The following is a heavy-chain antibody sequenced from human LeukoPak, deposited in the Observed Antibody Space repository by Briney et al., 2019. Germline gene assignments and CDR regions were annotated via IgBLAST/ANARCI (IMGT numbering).Heavy chain of an antibody. D-gene: IGHD4-17*01. CDR3: ARDFTTSGYIYGDYSYYYYGMDV. Sequence: ASVKVSCKASGYTFTGYYIHWVRQAPGQGLEWMGWISAYNGNTNYAQKLQGRVTMTTDTSTSTAYMELRSLRSDDTAVYYCARDFTTSGYIYGDYSYYYYGMDVWGQGTTVTVSS. V-gene: IGHV1-18*04. CDR1: GYTFTGYY. CDR2: ISAYNGNT. J-gene: IGHJ6*02.